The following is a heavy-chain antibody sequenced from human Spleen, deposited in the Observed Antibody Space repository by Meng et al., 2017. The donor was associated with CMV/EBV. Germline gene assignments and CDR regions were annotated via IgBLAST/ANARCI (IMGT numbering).Heavy chain of an antibody. D-gene: IGHD3-22*01. Sequence: ASVKVSCKTSGYTFIDYYMHWVRQAPGQGLEWMGWINPVSGGANYAQQFQGRVTLTRDTSISEACMELSSLRPDDTAVYYCAKDHGYSSGWDVVPGDYWGQGTLVTVSS. J-gene: IGHJ4*02. CDR3: AKDHGYSSGWDVVPGDY. CDR1: GYTFIDYY. CDR2: INPVSGGA. V-gene: IGHV1-2*02.